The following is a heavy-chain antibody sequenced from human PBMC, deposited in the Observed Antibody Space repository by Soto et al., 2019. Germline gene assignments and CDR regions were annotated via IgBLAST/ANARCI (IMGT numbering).Heavy chain of an antibody. CDR2: IYYTGGSP. CDR1: GGSIRTYY. J-gene: IGHJ5*02. D-gene: IGHD3-10*01. Sequence: PSETLSLTCTVSGGSIRTYYWSWIRQPPGKGLEWIGYIYYTGGSPNYNPSLKSRVAISVDTSKNQFSLKLSSVTAADTAVYYCARARLSRSWWFDPWGQGTLVTVSS. CDR3: ARARLSRSWWFDP. V-gene: IGHV4-59*01.